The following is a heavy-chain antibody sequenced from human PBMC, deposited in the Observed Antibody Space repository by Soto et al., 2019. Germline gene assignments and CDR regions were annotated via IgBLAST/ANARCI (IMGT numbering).Heavy chain of an antibody. V-gene: IGHV4-34*01. Sequence: SETLSLTCAVYGGSFSGYYWSWIRQPPGKGLEWIGEINHSGSTNYNPSLKSRVTISVDTSKNQFSLKLSSVTAADTAVYYCARGRVSSSYLNWFDPWGQGTLVTVSS. J-gene: IGHJ5*02. D-gene: IGHD6-6*01. CDR2: INHSGST. CDR1: GGSFSGYY. CDR3: ARGRVSSSYLNWFDP.